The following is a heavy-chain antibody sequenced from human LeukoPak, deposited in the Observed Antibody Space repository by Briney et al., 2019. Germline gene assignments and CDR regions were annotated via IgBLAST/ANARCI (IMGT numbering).Heavy chain of an antibody. Sequence: ASVKVSCKASGYTFTGFHMHWVRQAPGQGLEWMGWINPNSGGTNYAQKFQGRVTMTRDRSISTAYMELSRLTSGDTAVYYCARASFWESPINWFAPWGQGTLVTVSS. CDR2: INPNSGGT. CDR1: GYTFTGFH. D-gene: IGHD3-16*01. V-gene: IGHV1-2*02. CDR3: ARASFWESPINWFAP. J-gene: IGHJ5*02.